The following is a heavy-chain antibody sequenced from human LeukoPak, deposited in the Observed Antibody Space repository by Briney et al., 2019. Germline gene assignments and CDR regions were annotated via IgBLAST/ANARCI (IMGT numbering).Heavy chain of an antibody. CDR3: ARNNRPHVDAFDI. CDR2: INPNSGGT. J-gene: IGHJ3*02. CDR1: GYTFSGYY. D-gene: IGHD2/OR15-2a*01. V-gene: IGHV1-2*02. Sequence: ASVNVSCKASGYTFSGYYMHWVRQAPGQGLEWIGWINPNSGGTNYAQKFQCRVIMTRDTSISTAYMELRRLTSDDTAVDYCARNNRPHVDAFDIWGQGTMVTVSS.